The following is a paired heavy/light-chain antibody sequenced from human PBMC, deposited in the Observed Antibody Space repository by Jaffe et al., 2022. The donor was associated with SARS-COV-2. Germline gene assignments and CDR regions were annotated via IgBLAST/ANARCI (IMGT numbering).Heavy chain of an antibody. D-gene: IGHD3-22*01. CDR2: FSEDGSDK. CDR1: GFTFSLSW. V-gene: IGHV3-7*01. J-gene: IGHJ4*02. Sequence: DVQLVESGGGLVQPGGSLRLSCAASGFTFSLSWMSWVRQAPGRGLEWVATFSEDGSDKFYVDSVKGRFSVSRDNAKSSMYLQMNSLRAEDTAVYYCARNSYHGSGFWGQGTPVTVSS. CDR3: ARNSYHGSGF.
Light chain of an antibody. J-gene: IGKJ1*01. CDR1: QSLVHNDGNTY. CDR3: MQGTHWQWT. Sequence: DVVMTQSPLSLPVTLGQPASISCRSSQSLVHNDGNTYLSWFQQRPGQSPRRLIYKVSNRDSGVPDRFSGSGSGTDFTLKISRVEADDVGVYYCMQGTHWQWTFGQGTKVEVK. V-gene: IGKV2-30*02. CDR2: KVS.